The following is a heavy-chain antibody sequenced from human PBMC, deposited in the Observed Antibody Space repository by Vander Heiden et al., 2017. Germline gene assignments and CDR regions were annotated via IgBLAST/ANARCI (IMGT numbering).Heavy chain of an antibody. V-gene: IGHV3-23*01. CDR3: ATWIRPHFDY. CDR1: GFTFSSCT. Sequence: EVQLLESGGGLVQPGGYLRLSCDASGFTFSSCTMIWARQAPGKGLEWVSTISDSGTTHYPDSVKGRFTISRDNSKNTVYLQMNSVRAEDTALYYCATWIRPHFDYWGQGTLVTVSS. D-gene: IGHD5-18*01. J-gene: IGHJ4*02. CDR2: ISDSGTT.